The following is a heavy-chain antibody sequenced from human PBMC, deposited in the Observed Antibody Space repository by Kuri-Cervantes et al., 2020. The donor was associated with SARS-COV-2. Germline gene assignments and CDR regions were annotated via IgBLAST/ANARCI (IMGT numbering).Heavy chain of an antibody. D-gene: IGHD6-6*01. CDR2: IYYSGST. J-gene: IGHJ5*02. CDR1: GGSISSYY. Sequence: SETLSLTCTVSGGSISSYYWSWIRQPPGKGLEWIGSIYYSGSTYYNPSLKSRVTISVDTSKNQFSLKLSSVTAADTAVYYCARPKEYSSSSGWFDPWGQGTLVTVSS. CDR3: ARPKEYSSSSGWFDP. V-gene: IGHV4-59*05.